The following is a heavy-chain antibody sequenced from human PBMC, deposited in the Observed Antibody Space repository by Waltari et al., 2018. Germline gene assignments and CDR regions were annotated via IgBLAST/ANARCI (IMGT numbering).Heavy chain of an antibody. D-gene: IGHD3-22*01. V-gene: IGHV3-30*02. CDR3: GKMGAYGSGYLDS. CDR1: GFTFSSYG. J-gene: IGHJ4*02. Sequence: QVQLVESGGGVVQPGGSLRLSCAASGFTFSSYGMHWVRQAPGKGLEWVEFIWYGGSNKYDADSGRGRFTISGENSRNTLNRQRNSRRAEETAWYSGGKMGAYGSGYLDSWGQGTLVTVP. CDR2: IWYGGSNK.